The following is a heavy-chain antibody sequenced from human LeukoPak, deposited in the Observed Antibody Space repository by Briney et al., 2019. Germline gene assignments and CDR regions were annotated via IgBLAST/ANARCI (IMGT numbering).Heavy chain of an antibody. CDR2: IKSDGITI. J-gene: IGHJ6*02. CDR3: AKDPEGYCSSTSCLNGMDV. D-gene: IGHD2-2*01. CDR1: GFTFSNYM. V-gene: IGHV3-74*01. Sequence: GGSLRLSCAASGFTFSNYMMHWVRQAPGKGLVWVSRIKSDGITITYADSVKGRFTISRDNSKNTLYLQMNSLRAEDTAVYYCAKDPEGYCSSTSCLNGMDVWGQGTTVTVSS.